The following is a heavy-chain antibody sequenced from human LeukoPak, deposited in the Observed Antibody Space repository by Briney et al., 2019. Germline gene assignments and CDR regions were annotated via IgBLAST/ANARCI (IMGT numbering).Heavy chain of an antibody. CDR3: AKTTAGNSSGRHPGWPVDY. CDR2: ISGSGGDT. Sequence: SGGSLRLSCASSGFTFRSYAIYSVRQAPGKGLDWVSGISGSGGDTYFADSVKGRFTISRDHSKNTVFLQMDSLRAEDTAVYYCAKTTAGNSSGRHPGWPVDYWGQGTLVTVSS. J-gene: IGHJ4*02. CDR1: GFTFRSYA. D-gene: IGHD6-19*01. V-gene: IGHV3-23*01.